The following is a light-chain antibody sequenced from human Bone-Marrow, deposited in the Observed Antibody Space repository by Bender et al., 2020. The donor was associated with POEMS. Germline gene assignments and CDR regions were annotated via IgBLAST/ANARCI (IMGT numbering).Light chain of an antibody. CDR3: QTWDTGVGV. J-gene: IGLJ2*01. V-gene: IGLV4-69*01. CDR1: SGHSSYA. CDR2: LNSDGSH. Sequence: QLVLTQSPSASASLGASVKPTCTLSSGHSSYAIAWHQQQPEKGPRYLMKLNSDGSHDKGDGIPDRFSGSSSGAERYLTISSLQSEDEADYYCQTWDTGVGVFGGGTKLTVL.